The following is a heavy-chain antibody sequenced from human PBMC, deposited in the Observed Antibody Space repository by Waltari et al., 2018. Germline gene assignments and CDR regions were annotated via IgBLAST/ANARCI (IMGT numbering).Heavy chain of an antibody. CDR3: TKDLTHTNYEGFAN. V-gene: IGHV3-9*01. CDR2: ITWNSGKV. J-gene: IGHJ4*02. CDR1: GFTYDDFA. D-gene: IGHD3-16*01. Sequence: EVQLVESGGALVQPGRSLRLSCAPSGFTYDDFALHWVRQVPGKDLECVAGITWNSGKVDYAGSVKGRFTISRDNAKNLLFLQMNSLRPEDTALYYCTKDLTHTNYEGFANWGLGTLVTVSS.